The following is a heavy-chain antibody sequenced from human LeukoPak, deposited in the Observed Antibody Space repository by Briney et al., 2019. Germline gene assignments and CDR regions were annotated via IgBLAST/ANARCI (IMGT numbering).Heavy chain of an antibody. CDR2: MNPNSGNT. Sequence: ASVKVSCKASGYTFTSYGINWVRQGTRQGLEWMGWMNPNSGNTGYAQKFQGRVTMTRNTSISTAYMELSSLRSEDTAVYYCAREPRDYGGNSDFDYWGQGTLVTVSS. J-gene: IGHJ4*02. V-gene: IGHV1-8*01. D-gene: IGHD4-23*01. CDR1: GYTFTSYG. CDR3: AREPRDYGGNSDFDY.